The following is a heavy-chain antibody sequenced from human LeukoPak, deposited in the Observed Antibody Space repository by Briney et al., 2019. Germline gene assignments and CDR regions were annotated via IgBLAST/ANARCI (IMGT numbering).Heavy chain of an antibody. CDR2: ISGSGGST. J-gene: IGHJ6*02. D-gene: IGHD1-7*01. Sequence: GGSLRLSCAASGFTFSSYAMSWVRQAPGKGLEWVSAISGSGGSTYSADSVKGRFTISRDSSKNTLYLQMNSLRAEDTAVYYCAKDRLPGTDLYGLDVWGQGTTVTVSS. CDR1: GFTFSSYA. V-gene: IGHV3-23*01. CDR3: AKDRLPGTDLYGLDV.